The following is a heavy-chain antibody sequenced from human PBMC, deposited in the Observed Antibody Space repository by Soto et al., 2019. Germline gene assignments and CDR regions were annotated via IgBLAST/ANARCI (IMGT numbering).Heavy chain of an antibody. D-gene: IGHD6-13*01. CDR1: GYTFTSYG. J-gene: IGHJ4*02. V-gene: IGHV1-18*01. CDR2: SSAYNGNT. Sequence: QVQLVQSGAEVKEPGASVKVSCKASGYTFTSYGITWVRQAPGRGLEWLGWSSAYNGNTDYAQKVQDRVTMTTDRSTSTAYMELRSLRSDDTAVYYCARADVLEYTSRFCLDFWGQGTLVTVSS. CDR3: ARADVLEYTSRFCLDF.